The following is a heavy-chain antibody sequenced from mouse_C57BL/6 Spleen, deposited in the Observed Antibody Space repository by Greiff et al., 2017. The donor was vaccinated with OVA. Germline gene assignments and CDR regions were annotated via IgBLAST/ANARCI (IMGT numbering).Heavy chain of an antibody. Sequence: EVQGVGPGGALVKPGGSLNLPCPAPGSPSGSYALSWVRQTPEKRLEWVATISDGGSYTYYPDNVKGRFTISRDNAKNNLYLQMSHLKSEDTAMYYCASDYGSSYAYWGQGTLVTVSA. CDR1: GSPSGSYA. J-gene: IGHJ3*01. V-gene: IGHV5-4*01. D-gene: IGHD1-1*01. CDR2: ISDGGSYT. CDR3: ASDYGSSYAY.